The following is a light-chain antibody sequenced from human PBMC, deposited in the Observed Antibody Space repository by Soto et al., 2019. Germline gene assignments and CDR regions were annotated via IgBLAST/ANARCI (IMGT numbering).Light chain of an antibody. V-gene: IGLV1-51*01. Sequence: QSVLTQPPSVSAAPGQTVTISCSGSSSNIGNNYVSWFQQLPGTAPKLLIYDSNQRPSGIPDRFSGSKSGTSATLGITGLQTGDEADYYCGTWDSSLSAVVFGGGTKLTVL. CDR3: GTWDSSLSAVV. J-gene: IGLJ2*01. CDR1: SSNIGNNY. CDR2: DSN.